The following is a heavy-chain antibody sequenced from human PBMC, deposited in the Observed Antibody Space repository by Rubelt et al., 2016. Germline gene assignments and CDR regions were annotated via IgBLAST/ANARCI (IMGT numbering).Heavy chain of an antibody. V-gene: IGHV3-30*04. CDR1: GFPFSSFA. J-gene: IGHJ4*02. Sequence: QVQLVESGGGVVQPGRSLRLPCAASGFPFSSFALHWVRQAPGKGLEWVSFISYDGRFKYYADSVRGRFTISRDNAKNSLYLQMSSLRAEDTAVYCCARIRYDRSFDYWGQGTLVTVS. D-gene: IGHD3-22*01. CDR3: ARIRYDRSFDY. CDR2: ISYDGRFK.